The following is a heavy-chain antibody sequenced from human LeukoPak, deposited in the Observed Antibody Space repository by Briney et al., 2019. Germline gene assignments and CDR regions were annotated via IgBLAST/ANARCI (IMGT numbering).Heavy chain of an antibody. D-gene: IGHD3-3*01. J-gene: IGHJ4*02. CDR1: GFTFTSYD. CDR2: IWYDGSNT. CDR3: AKDDFWSGYYSREGGFDY. V-gene: IGHV3-33*06. Sequence: GGSLRLSCAASGFTFTSYDMHWVRQAPGKGLEWVALIWYDGSNTYYADSVRGRFTISRNNSKNTLYLQMNSLRAEDTAVYYCAKDDFWSGYYSREGGFDYWGQGTLVTVSS.